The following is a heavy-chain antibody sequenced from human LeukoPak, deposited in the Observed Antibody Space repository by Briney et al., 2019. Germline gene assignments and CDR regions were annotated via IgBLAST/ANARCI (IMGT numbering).Heavy chain of an antibody. CDR3: ARDSGWNDVGY. Sequence: SVKVSCKASGGTFSSYAISWVRQAPGQGLEWMGRIIPILGIANYAQKFQGRVTITADKSTSTAYMELSSLRSEDTAVYYCARDSGWNDVGYWGQGTLVTVSS. CDR2: IIPILGIA. D-gene: IGHD1-1*01. CDR1: GGTFSSYA. J-gene: IGHJ4*02. V-gene: IGHV1-69*04.